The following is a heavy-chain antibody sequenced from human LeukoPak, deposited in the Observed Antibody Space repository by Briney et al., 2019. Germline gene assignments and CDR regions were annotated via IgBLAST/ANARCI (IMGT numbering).Heavy chain of an antibody. D-gene: IGHD5-12*01. Sequence: GGSPRLSCEDSGVSFFNYAMTWGRHALREGLEGGLSIGGSGDNTYYPDSIKGRFTISRDNSKNTLFLQVNSLRAEDTAVYYCAKNSGHDSDRFYYLDFWGKGTMVTVSS. CDR1: GVSFFNYA. CDR2: IGGSGDNT. CDR3: AKNSGHDSDRFYYLDF. J-gene: IGHJ6*03. V-gene: IGHV3-23*01.